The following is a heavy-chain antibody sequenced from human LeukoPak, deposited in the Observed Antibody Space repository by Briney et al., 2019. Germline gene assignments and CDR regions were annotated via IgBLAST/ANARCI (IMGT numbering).Heavy chain of an antibody. Sequence: ASVKVSCKASGYTFTSYYMHWVRQAPGQGLEWMGIINPSGGSTSYAQKFQGRVTMTRDTSTSTVYMELSSLRSEDTAVYYCARVAYCGGDCYWNDYWGQGTLVTVSS. D-gene: IGHD2-21*02. CDR2: INPSGGST. V-gene: IGHV1-46*01. CDR3: ARVAYCGGDCYWNDY. J-gene: IGHJ4*02. CDR1: GYTFTSYY.